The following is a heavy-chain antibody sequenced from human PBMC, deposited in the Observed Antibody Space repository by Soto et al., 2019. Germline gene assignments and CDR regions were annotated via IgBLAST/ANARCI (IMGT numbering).Heavy chain of an antibody. CDR3: AKDIPGQQVKGRVDY. D-gene: IGHD6-13*01. J-gene: IGHJ4*02. CDR2: ITGTGSDT. Sequence: EVQLLESGGGLVQPGGSLRLSCAASGFTFSSHAMSWVRQAPGEGLEWVSAITGTGSDTYYVDSVKGRFTISRDNSKNTLFLQMNSLTAEDTAVYYCAKDIPGQQVKGRVDYWGQGTLVTVSS. CDR1: GFTFSSHA. V-gene: IGHV3-23*01.